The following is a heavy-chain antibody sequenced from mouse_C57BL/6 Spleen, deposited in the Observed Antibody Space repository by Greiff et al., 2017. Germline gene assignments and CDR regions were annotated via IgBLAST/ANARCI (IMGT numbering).Heavy chain of an antibody. Sequence: QVQLQQPGAELAKPGASVKLSCKASGYTFTSYWMQWVKQRPGQGLEWIGEIDPSDSYTNYNQKFKGKATLTVDTSSSTAYMQLSSLTSEDSAVYYCARRSPYYYGPMDYWGQGTSVTVSS. CDR3: ARRSPYYYGPMDY. J-gene: IGHJ4*01. V-gene: IGHV1-50*01. CDR1: GYTFTSYW. CDR2: IDPSDSYT. D-gene: IGHD1-1*01.